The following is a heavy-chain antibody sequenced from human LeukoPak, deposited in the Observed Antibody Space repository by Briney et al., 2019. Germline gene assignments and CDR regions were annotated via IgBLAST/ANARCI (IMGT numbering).Heavy chain of an antibody. Sequence: SVKVSCKASGGTFSTYVIIWVRQAPEQGLEWMGRIIPIFATPNYAQKFQARVTISTDESTSTAYMELSSLRSGDTAVYYCARTSVSLLGPNSSGWRVWGQGTLVTVSS. D-gene: IGHD6-19*01. CDR2: IIPIFATP. V-gene: IGHV1-69*05. J-gene: IGHJ4*02. CDR3: ARTSVSLLGPNSSGWRV. CDR1: GGTFSTYV.